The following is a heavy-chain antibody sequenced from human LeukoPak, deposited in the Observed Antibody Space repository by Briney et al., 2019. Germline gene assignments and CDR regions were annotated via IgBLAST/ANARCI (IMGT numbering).Heavy chain of an antibody. V-gene: IGHV3-48*03. CDR2: ISSSGSTI. J-gene: IGHJ4*02. CDR3: ARDGERWLQRRHFDY. Sequence: PPGGSLRLSCAASGFTFSSYNMNWVRQAPGKGLEWVSYISSSGSTIYYADSVKGRFTISRDNAKNSLYLQMNSLRAEDTAVYYCARDGERWLQRRHFDYWGQGTLVTVSS. D-gene: IGHD5-24*01. CDR1: GFTFSSYN.